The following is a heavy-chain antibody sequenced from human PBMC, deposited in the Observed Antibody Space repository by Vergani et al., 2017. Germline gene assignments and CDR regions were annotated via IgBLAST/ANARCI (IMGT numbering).Heavy chain of an antibody. V-gene: IGHV3-21*01. CDR3: AREDYGDYNYYYYGMDV. D-gene: IGHD4-17*01. CDR2: ISSSSSYI. J-gene: IGHJ6*02. CDR1: GFTFSSYS. Sequence: VQLVQSGGGLVKPGGSLRLSCAASGFTFSSYSMNWVRQAPGKGLEWVSSISSSSSYIYYADSVKGRFTISRDNAKNSLYLQMNSLRAEVTAVYYCAREDYGDYNYYYYGMDVWGQGTTVTVSS.